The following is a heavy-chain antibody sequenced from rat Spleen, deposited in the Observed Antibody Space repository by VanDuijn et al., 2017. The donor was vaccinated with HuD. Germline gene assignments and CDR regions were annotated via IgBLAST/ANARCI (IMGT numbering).Heavy chain of an antibody. Sequence: EVQLAESGGGLVQPGRSLKLSCAASGFTFSDYYMAWVRQAPTKGLEWVASISYDGGSTYYRDSVKGRFTISRDNAKSSLYLQMDSLRSEDTATYYCTTMYNPDYLGVMDVWGQGASVTVSS. D-gene: IGHD1-6*01. CDR1: GFTFSDYY. CDR2: ISYDGGST. CDR3: TTMYNPDYLGVMDV. V-gene: IGHV5-20*01. J-gene: IGHJ4*01.